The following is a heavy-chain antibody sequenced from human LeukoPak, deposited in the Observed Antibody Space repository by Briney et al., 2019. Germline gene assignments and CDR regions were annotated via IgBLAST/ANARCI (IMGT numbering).Heavy chain of an antibody. V-gene: IGHV4-38-2*02. D-gene: IGHD3-22*01. J-gene: IGHJ5*02. Sequence: SETLSLTCTVYGYSISSVYYWGWIRQPPGKGLEWIGTINHSGRTYYNPSLKSRVTISVDTSKNQFSLKLSSVTAADTAVYYCASHPFIDSSGFKFDPWGQGTLVTVSS. CDR2: INHSGRT. CDR1: GYSISSVYY. CDR3: ASHPFIDSSGFKFDP.